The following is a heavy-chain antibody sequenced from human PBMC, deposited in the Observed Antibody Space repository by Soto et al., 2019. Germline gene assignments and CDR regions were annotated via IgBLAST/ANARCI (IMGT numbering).Heavy chain of an antibody. Sequence: ASVNVSCKASGYTFTSYAMHWVRQAPGQRLEWMGWINTGNGNTKYSQEFQGRVTITRDTSASTAYMELSSLRSEDTAVYYCARVREVVGLKYYYGMDVWGQGTTVTVSS. CDR1: GYTFTSYA. CDR3: ARVREVVGLKYYYGMDV. D-gene: IGHD3-10*01. CDR2: INTGNGNT. J-gene: IGHJ6*02. V-gene: IGHV1-3*04.